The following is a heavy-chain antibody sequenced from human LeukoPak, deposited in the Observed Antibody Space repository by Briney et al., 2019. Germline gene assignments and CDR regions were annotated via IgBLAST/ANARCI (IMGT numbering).Heavy chain of an antibody. V-gene: IGHV5-51*01. CDR2: IYPGDSDT. CDR1: GYSFTSYW. Sequence: GEPLKISCKGSGYSFTSYWIGWVRQMPGKGLEWMGIIYPGDSDTRYSPSFRGQVTISADKSISTAYLQWSSLKASATAMYYCARPKRYCSSTSCPLDYWGQGTLVTVSS. CDR3: ARPKRYCSSTSCPLDY. J-gene: IGHJ4*02. D-gene: IGHD2-2*01.